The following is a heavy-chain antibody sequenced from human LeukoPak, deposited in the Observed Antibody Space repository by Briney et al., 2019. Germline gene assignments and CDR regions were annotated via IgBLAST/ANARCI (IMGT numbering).Heavy chain of an antibody. CDR1: GGSISSYY. V-gene: IGHV4-59*08. D-gene: IGHD6-6*01. J-gene: IGHJ4*02. CDR3: ARRYSSSGYFDY. Sequence: SETLSLTCTVSGGSISSYYWSWIRQPPGKGLEWIGCIYYSGSTNYNPSLKSRVTISVDTSKNQFSLKLSSVTAADTAVYYCARRYSSSGYFDYWGQGTLVTVSS. CDR2: IYYSGST.